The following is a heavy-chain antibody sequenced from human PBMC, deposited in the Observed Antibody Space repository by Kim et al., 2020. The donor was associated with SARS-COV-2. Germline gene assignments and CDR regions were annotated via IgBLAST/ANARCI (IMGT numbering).Heavy chain of an antibody. J-gene: IGHJ4*02. Sequence: GGSLRLSCAASGFTFSSYWMSWVRQAPGNGLEWVANIKQDGSEKYYVDSVKGRFTISRDNAKNSLYLQMNSLRAEDTAVYYCAREGGKYVVVAATTFDYWGQGTLVTVSS. D-gene: IGHD2-15*01. V-gene: IGHV3-7*01. CDR2: IKQDGSEK. CDR1: GFTFSSYW. CDR3: AREGGKYVVVAATTFDY.